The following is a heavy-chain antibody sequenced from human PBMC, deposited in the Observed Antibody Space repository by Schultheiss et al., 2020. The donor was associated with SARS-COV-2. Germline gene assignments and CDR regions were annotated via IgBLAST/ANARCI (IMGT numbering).Heavy chain of an antibody. Sequence: LVKPTQTLTLTCAVSGGSISSGGYSWSWIRQPPGQGLEWIGYSYDIGSTDYNPSFKSRVTISVDTSKNQFSLKLSPVTAADTAVYYCVRSPTLYGDYTNWFDPWGQGTLVTVSS. V-gene: IGHV4-30-2*01. D-gene: IGHD4-17*01. CDR1: GGSISSGGYS. J-gene: IGHJ5*02. CDR2: SYDIGST. CDR3: VRSPTLYGDYTNWFDP.